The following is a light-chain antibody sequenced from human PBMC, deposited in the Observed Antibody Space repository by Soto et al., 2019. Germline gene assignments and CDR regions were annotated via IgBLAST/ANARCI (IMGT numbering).Light chain of an antibody. V-gene: IGKV3-15*01. Sequence: EIVLTQSPGTLSLSPGERATLSCRASQSVSSSYLAWYQQEPGQAPRLLIYGASTRATGIPARFSGSGSGTEFTLTISSLQSEDSALYYCQQYNNWPPLTFGGGTKVDIK. CDR1: QSVSSSY. CDR2: GAS. J-gene: IGKJ4*01. CDR3: QQYNNWPPLT.